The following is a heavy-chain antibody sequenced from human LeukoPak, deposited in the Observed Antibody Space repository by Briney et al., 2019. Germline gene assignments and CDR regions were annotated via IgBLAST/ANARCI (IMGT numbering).Heavy chain of an antibody. J-gene: IGHJ6*04. V-gene: IGHV4-61*10. CDR3: ARVMVRGFSMDV. CDR1: GGSISSGSYY. D-gene: IGHD3-10*01. CDR2: IYYSGST. Sequence: SETLSLTCTVSGGSISSGSYYWSWIRQPAGKGLEWIGYIYYSGSTNYNPSLKSRVTISVDTSKNQFSLKLKSVTAADTAVYYCARVMVRGFSMDVWGKGTTVTISS.